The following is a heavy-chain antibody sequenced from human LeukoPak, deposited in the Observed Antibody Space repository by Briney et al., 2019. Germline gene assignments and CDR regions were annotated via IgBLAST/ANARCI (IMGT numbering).Heavy chain of an antibody. D-gene: IGHD4-23*01. V-gene: IGHV3-48*04. Sequence: GGSLRLSCVASGFTFSDFSLNWVRQAPGKGLEWVSYISSSGTTIYYADSVKGRFTISRDNAKNSLYLQMNSLRAEDTAVYYCANLLRWEPYWGQGTLVTVSS. CDR2: ISSSGTTI. CDR3: ANLLRWEPY. CDR1: GFTFSDFS. J-gene: IGHJ4*02.